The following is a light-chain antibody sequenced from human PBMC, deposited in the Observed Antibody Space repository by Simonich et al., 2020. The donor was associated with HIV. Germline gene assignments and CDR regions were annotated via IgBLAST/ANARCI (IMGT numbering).Light chain of an antibody. Sequence: QSVLTQPPSVSGAPRQWVSISCSGSSSNIGNNAVDWHQQLPGKAPKLLIFYDDLLPSGISDRFSGSKSGTSASLSISGLQSDDEADYYCASWDDRSWVFGGGTKLTVL. J-gene: IGLJ3*02. CDR3: ASWDDRSWV. CDR1: SSNIGNNA. CDR2: YDD. V-gene: IGLV1-36*01.